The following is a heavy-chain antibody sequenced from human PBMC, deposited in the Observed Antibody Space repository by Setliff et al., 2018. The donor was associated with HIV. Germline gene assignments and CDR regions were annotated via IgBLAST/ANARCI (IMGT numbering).Heavy chain of an antibody. Sequence: SETLSLTCIVSGDSINSRSYYWGWIRQPPGKGLEWIGTIYNGGASHYNPSLKSRVIIFLDPSKNQFSLELSSVTAADTAVYYCAREAPSEPTRYYNFWSGYPDWFDPWGQGTLVTVSS. V-gene: IGHV4-39*07. J-gene: IGHJ5*02. CDR2: IYNGGAS. D-gene: IGHD3-3*01. CDR3: AREAPSEPTRYYNFWSGYPDWFDP. CDR1: GDSINSRSYY.